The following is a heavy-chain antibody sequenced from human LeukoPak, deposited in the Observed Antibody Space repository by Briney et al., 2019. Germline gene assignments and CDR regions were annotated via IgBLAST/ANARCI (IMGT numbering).Heavy chain of an antibody. J-gene: IGHJ4*02. CDR3: ARVHNWNYEFDY. CDR2: MNPNSGNT. V-gene: IGHV1-8*03. D-gene: IGHD1-7*01. Sequence: ASVKVSCKASGYTFTSYDINWVRQAAGQGFEWMGWMNPNSGNTGYAQKFQGRVTITRNTSISTAYMELSSLRSEDTAVYYCARVHNWNYEFDYWGQGTLVTVSS. CDR1: GYTFTSYD.